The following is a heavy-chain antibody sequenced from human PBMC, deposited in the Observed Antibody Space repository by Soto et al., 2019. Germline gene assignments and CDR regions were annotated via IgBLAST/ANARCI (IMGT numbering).Heavy chain of an antibody. CDR3: ARDINNWNYSPSYMDV. CDR2: IYYSGST. J-gene: IGHJ6*03. D-gene: IGHD1-7*01. V-gene: IGHV4-31*03. Sequence: SETLSLTCTVSGGSISSGGYYWSWIRQHPGKGLEWIGYIYYSGSTYYNPSLKSRVTISVDTSKNQFSLKLSSVTAADTAVYYCARDINNWNYSPSYMDVWGKGTTVTVSS. CDR1: GGSISSGGYY.